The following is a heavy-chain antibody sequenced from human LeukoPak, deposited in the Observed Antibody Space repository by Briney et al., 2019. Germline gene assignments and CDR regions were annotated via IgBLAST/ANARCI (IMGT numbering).Heavy chain of an antibody. Sequence: GGSLRLSCAASGFTFSSYAMSWVRQAPGKGLEWVSAISGSGGSTYYADSVKGRFTISRDNAKNSLYLQMSSLRAEDTALYYCARDRGVVASQGWFDPWGQGTLVTVSS. D-gene: IGHD1-26*01. CDR3: ARDRGVVASQGWFDP. J-gene: IGHJ5*02. CDR2: ISGSGGST. CDR1: GFTFSSYA. V-gene: IGHV3-23*01.